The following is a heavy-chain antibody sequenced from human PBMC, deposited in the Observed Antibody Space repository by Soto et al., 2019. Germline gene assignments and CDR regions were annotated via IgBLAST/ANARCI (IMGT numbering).Heavy chain of an antibody. D-gene: IGHD2-2*02. CDR3: ARASLRYRYFDY. V-gene: IGHV1-18*01. CDR1: GYTFTSYG. Sequence: ASVKVSCKASGYTFTSYGISWVRQAPGQGLEWMGWISPYNGNTDYAQKLQGRVTMTRNTSISTAYMELRSLRSDDTAVYYCARASLRYRYFDYWGQGTLVTVSS. CDR2: ISPYNGNT. J-gene: IGHJ4*02.